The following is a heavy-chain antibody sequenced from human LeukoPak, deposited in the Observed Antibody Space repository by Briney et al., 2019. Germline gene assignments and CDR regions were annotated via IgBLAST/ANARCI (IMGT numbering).Heavy chain of an antibody. CDR1: GFTVSSNY. CDR2: IYSGGST. J-gene: IGHJ3*02. CDR3: ARDPRYYYDSSGYAFDI. Sequence: GGSLRLSCAASGFTVSSNYMSWVRQAPGKGLEWVSVIYSGGSTYYADSVKGRFTISRDNSKNTLYLQMNSLRAEDTAVYYCARDPRYYYDSSGYAFDIWGQGTMVTVSS. V-gene: IGHV3-66*01. D-gene: IGHD3-22*01.